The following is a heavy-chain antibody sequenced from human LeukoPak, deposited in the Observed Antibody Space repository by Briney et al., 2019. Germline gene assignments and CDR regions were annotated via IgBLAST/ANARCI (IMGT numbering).Heavy chain of an antibody. CDR2: IYHSGST. Sequence: PSETLSLTCAVSGGSISSSNWWSWVRQPPGKGLEWIGEIYHSGSTNYNPSLKSRVTISVDKSKNQFSLKLSSVTAADTAVYYCARVLPYSSGAMDVWGQGTTVTVSS. CDR3: ARVLPYSSGAMDV. J-gene: IGHJ6*02. D-gene: IGHD6-19*01. CDR1: GGSISSSNW. V-gene: IGHV4-4*02.